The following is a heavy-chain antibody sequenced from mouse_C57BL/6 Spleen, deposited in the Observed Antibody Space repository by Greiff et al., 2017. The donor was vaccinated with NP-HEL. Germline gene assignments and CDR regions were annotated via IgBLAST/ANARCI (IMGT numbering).Heavy chain of an antibody. J-gene: IGHJ2*01. CDR2: IDPSDSET. V-gene: IGHV1-52*01. Sequence: QVQLQQPGAELVRPGSSVKLSCKASGYTFTSYWMHWVKQRPIQGLEWIGNIDPSDSETHYNQKFKDKATLTVDKSSSTAYMQLSSLTSEDSAVYYCAISGYYGYFDYWGQGTTLTVSS. CDR3: AISGYYGYFDY. D-gene: IGHD1-1*01. CDR1: GYTFTSYW.